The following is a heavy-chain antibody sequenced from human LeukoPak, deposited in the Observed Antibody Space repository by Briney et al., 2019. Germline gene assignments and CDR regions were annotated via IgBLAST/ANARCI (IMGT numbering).Heavy chain of an antibody. Sequence: GGSPRLSCAASGFTFSSYWMSWVRQAPGKGLEWVANIKQDGSEKYYVDSVKGRFTISRDNAKNSLYLQMNSLRAEDTAVYYCARDLSRRWLQPPGDYWGQGTLVTVSS. CDR2: IKQDGSEK. CDR1: GFTFSSYW. V-gene: IGHV3-7*03. CDR3: ARDLSRRWLQPPGDY. J-gene: IGHJ4*02. D-gene: IGHD5-24*01.